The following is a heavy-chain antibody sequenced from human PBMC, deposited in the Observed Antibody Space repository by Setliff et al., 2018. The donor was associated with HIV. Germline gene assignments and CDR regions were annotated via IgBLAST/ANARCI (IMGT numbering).Heavy chain of an antibody. D-gene: IGHD4-17*01. V-gene: IGHV3-48*01. J-gene: IGHJ4*02. CDR3: AKFFGGYGDYMGFDY. CDR2: ISSSSSTI. Sequence: PGGSLRLSCLASGFTFSTYSMNWIRQTPEKGLEWISYISSSSSTIYYADSVKGRFTISRDNSKNTLYLQMNSLRAEDTAVYYCAKFFGGYGDYMGFDYWGQGTLVTVSS. CDR1: GFTFSTYS.